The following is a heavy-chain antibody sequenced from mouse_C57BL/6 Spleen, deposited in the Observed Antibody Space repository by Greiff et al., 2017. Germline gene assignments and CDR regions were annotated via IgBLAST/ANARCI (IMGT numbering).Heavy chain of an antibody. Sequence: EVMLVESGGDLVKPGGSLKLSCAASGFTFSSYGMSWVRQTPDKRLEWVATISSGGSYTYYPDSVKGRFTISRDNAKNTLYLQMSSLKSEDTAMYYCARQRGYGYGSYYFDYWGQGTTLTVSS. CDR2: ISSGGSYT. D-gene: IGHD2-2*01. CDR1: GFTFSSYG. V-gene: IGHV5-6*02. J-gene: IGHJ2*01. CDR3: ARQRGYGYGSYYFDY.